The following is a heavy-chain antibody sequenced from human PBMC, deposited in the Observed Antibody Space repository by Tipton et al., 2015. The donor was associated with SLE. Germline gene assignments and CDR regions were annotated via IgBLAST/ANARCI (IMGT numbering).Heavy chain of an antibody. V-gene: IGHV4-30-4*01. J-gene: IGHJ4*02. CDR3: AREQRLVLDY. D-gene: IGHD6-19*01. CDR2: ISDNGIT. Sequence: TLSLTCTVSGGSTISGDYFWTWIRQPPGKGLEWIGYISDNGITYYSPSLKSRVTLSVDSSKNQISLRLISVTAADTAVYYCAREQRLVLDYWGQGTLVSVSS. CDR1: GGSTISGDYF.